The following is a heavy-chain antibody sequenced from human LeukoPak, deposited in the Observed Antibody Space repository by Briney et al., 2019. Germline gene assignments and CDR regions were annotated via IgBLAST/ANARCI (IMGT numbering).Heavy chain of an antibody. J-gene: IGHJ5*02. CDR1: GDSVSSNSAG. Sequence: SQTLSLTCAISGDSVSSNSAGWNWIRQSPSRGLEWLGRTYYRSKWYNDFAPSVRNRITINPDTSKNQFSLKLISVTAADTAVFYCARQAVVGATRWLDPWGQGTLVTVSS. D-gene: IGHD1-26*01. V-gene: IGHV6-1*01. CDR2: TYYRSKWYN. CDR3: ARQAVVGATRWLDP.